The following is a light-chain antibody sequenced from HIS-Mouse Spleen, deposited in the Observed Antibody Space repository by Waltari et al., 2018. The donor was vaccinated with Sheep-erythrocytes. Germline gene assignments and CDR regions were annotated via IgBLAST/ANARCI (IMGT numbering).Light chain of an antibody. Sequence: DIQMTQSPSSLSASVGGRVTITCRASQSISSYLNWYQQKPGKAPKLLIYAASSLQSGVPSRFSGSGSGTDFTLTSSSLQPEDFATYYCQQSYSTPQFTFGPGTKVDIK. CDR2: AAS. CDR1: QSISSY. J-gene: IGKJ3*01. CDR3: QQSYSTPQFT. V-gene: IGKV1-39*01.